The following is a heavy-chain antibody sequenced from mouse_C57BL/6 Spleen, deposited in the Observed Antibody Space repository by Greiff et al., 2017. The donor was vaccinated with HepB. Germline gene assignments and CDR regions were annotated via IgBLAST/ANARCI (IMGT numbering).Heavy chain of an antibody. D-gene: IGHD1-1*01. J-gene: IGHJ2*01. CDR1: GYAFSSYW. Sequence: VKLQQSGAELVKPGASVKISCKASGYAFSSYWMNWVKQRPGKGLEWIGQIYPGDGDTNYNGKFKGKATLTADKSSSTAYMQLSSLTSEDSAVYFCARSYLTTLDYEYWGQGTTLTVAS. V-gene: IGHV1-80*01. CDR2: IYPGDGDT. CDR3: ARSYLTTLDYEY.